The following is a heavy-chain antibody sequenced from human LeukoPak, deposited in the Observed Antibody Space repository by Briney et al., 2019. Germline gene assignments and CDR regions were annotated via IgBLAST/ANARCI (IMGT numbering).Heavy chain of an antibody. D-gene: IGHD2-2*01. CDR2: IWYDGSNK. J-gene: IGHJ4*02. Sequence: YPGGSLRLSCAASGFTFSSYGMPWVRQAPGKGLEWVAVIWYDGSNKYYADSVKGRFTISRDNSKNTLYLQMNSLRAEDTAVYYCARERCSSTSCYDDYWGQGTLVTVSS. V-gene: IGHV3-33*01. CDR3: ARERCSSTSCYDDY. CDR1: GFTFSSYG.